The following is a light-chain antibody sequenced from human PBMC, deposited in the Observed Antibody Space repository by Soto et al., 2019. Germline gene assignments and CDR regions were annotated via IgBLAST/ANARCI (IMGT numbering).Light chain of an antibody. J-gene: IGKJ2*02. CDR2: GAS. V-gene: IGKV3-20*01. CDR3: QQYGGSFPWT. CDR1: QSFSSGY. Sequence: EIVLTQSPGTLSLSPGERATLSCRASQSFSSGYLAWYHQKPGQTPRLLIYGASTRATGIPDRFSGSGSGTEFTLIISRLEPEDFGVYYCQQYGGSFPWTFGQGTKLEIK.